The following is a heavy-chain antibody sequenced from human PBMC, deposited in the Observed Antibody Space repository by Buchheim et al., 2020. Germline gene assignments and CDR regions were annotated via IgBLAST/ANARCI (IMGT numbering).Heavy chain of an antibody. CDR1: GFTFNRYW. V-gene: IGHV3-7*01. Sequence: EVQLAESGGGLVQPGGSLTLSCIGSGFTFNRYWMTWVRQAPGKGLEWVATIKQDGTEKYYVNSVKGRFIASRDNAKNSVFVDMSSLADEDTAVYYCARHTGFGSALDVWGQGT. J-gene: IGHJ6*02. CDR3: ARHTGFGSALDV. D-gene: IGHD5-12*01. CDR2: IKQDGTEK.